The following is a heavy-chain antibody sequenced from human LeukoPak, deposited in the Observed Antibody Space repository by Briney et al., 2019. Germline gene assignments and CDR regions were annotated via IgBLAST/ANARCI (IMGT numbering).Heavy chain of an antibody. Sequence: TGGSLRLSCAASGFSFSSYGMHWVRQAPGKELEWVAVIWYDGGNKYYADSVMGRFTISRDNSKNTLYLQMNSLRAEDTAVYYCARDVQSQLRYFDWLLNSWGQGTLVTVSS. J-gene: IGHJ4*02. CDR1: GFSFSSYG. D-gene: IGHD3-9*01. CDR2: IWYDGGNK. V-gene: IGHV3-33*01. CDR3: ARDVQSQLRYFDWLLNS.